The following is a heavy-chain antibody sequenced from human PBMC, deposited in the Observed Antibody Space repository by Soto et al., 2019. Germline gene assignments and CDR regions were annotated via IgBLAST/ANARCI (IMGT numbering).Heavy chain of an antibody. V-gene: IGHV4-39*01. J-gene: IGHJ4*02. D-gene: IGHD6-6*01. CDR3: ARRLHSSSTPFDY. Sequence: SETLSLTCTVSGGSISSSSYYWGWIRQPPGKGLEWIGSIYYSGSTYYNPSLKSRVTISVDTSKNQFSLKLSSVTAADTAVYYCARRLHSSSTPFDYWGQGTLVTVSS. CDR1: GGSISSSSYY. CDR2: IYYSGST.